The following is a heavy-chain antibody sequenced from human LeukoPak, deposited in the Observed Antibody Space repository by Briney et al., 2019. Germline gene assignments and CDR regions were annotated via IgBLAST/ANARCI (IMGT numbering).Heavy chain of an antibody. V-gene: IGHV3-30*02. Sequence: GGSLRLSCAASGFTFNTYDMHWVRQAPGKGLEWVAVIWSDGSNKYYADSVKGRFTISRDNSKNTLYLQMNSLRAEDTAVYYCAKGDLLWFGAEGVDYWGQGTLVTVSS. CDR2: IWSDGSNK. CDR3: AKGDLLWFGAEGVDY. D-gene: IGHD3-10*01. J-gene: IGHJ4*02. CDR1: GFTFNTYD.